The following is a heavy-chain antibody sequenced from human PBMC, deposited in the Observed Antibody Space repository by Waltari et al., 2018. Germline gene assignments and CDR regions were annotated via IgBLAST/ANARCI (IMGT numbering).Heavy chain of an antibody. V-gene: IGHV3-7*01. CDR3: AREYYYGMDV. Sequence: EVQLVESGGGLVQPGGSLRLSCAASGFTFRSYWMSWVRQAPGKGLGWGANRKQDASGKYYGESVKGRFTISRDNAKNSLYLQMNSLRAEDTAVYYCAREYYYGMDVWGQGTTVTVSS. CDR2: RKQDASGK. CDR1: GFTFRSYW. J-gene: IGHJ6*02.